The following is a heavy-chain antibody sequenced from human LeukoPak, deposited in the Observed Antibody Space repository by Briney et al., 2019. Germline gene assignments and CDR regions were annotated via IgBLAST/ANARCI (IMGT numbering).Heavy chain of an antibody. CDR3: ARGNEDTAMVFDY. V-gene: IGHV3-53*01. J-gene: IGHJ4*02. Sequence: GGSLRLSCAASGFTVSSNYMSWVRQAPGKGLEWVSVIYSGGRTYYADSVKGRFTISRDNAKNSLYLQMNSLRAEDTAVYYCARGNEDTAMVFDYWGQGTLVTVSS. CDR2: IYSGGRT. D-gene: IGHD5-18*01. CDR1: GFTVSSNY.